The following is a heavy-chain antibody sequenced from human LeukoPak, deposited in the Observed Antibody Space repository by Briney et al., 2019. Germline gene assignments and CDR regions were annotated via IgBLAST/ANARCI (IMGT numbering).Heavy chain of an antibody. CDR1: GYTFTGYY. CDR3: ARSPSYCSSTSCYRDAFDI. CDR2: INPNSGGT. D-gene: IGHD2-2*01. V-gene: IGHV1-2*02. Sequence: ASVKVSCKASGYTFTGYYMHWVRQAPGQGLEWMGWINPNSGGTNYAQKFQGRVTITRNTSISTAYMELSSLRSEDTAVYYCARSPSYCSSTSCYRDAFDIWGQGTMVTVSS. J-gene: IGHJ3*02.